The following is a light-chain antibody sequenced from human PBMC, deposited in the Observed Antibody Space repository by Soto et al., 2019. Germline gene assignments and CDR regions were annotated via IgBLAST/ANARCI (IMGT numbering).Light chain of an antibody. CDR3: QQYHNSPLT. J-gene: IGKJ1*01. CDR1: QSVSSNY. CDR2: GAS. Sequence: PWERATLSCRASQSVSSNYLAWYQQKPGQAPRVLIYGASSRTTGIPDRFSGSGSGTDFTLTISRLEPEDFAVYYCQQYHNSPLTFGQGTKVDI. V-gene: IGKV3-20*01.